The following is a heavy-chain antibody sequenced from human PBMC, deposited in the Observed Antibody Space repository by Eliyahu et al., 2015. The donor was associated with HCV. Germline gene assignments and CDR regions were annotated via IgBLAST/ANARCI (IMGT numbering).Heavy chain of an antibody. Sequence: QVQLQESGPGLVKPSETLSLTCTXXGGSISTYTWSWMRQPAGKGLEWIGRIYASGSANYNPSLKSRVFMSVDTSKNQFSLNLNSVTAADTAVYFCARGIVGATAPDYWGQGALVTVSP. CDR3: ARGIVGATAPDY. CDR2: IYASGSA. CDR1: GGSISTYT. V-gene: IGHV4-4*07. D-gene: IGHD1-26*01. J-gene: IGHJ4*02.